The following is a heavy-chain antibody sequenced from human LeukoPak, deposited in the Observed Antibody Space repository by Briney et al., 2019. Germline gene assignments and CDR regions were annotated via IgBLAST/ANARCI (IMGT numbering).Heavy chain of an antibody. CDR3: ARGALQQWLALDY. Sequence: GASVKVSCKASGYTFTGYYMHWVRQAPGQGLEWMGWISAYNGNTNYAQKLQGRVTMTTDTSTSTAYMELRSLRSDDTAVYYCARGALQQWLALDYWGQGTLVTVSS. CDR2: ISAYNGNT. V-gene: IGHV1-18*04. D-gene: IGHD6-19*01. CDR1: GYTFTGYY. J-gene: IGHJ4*02.